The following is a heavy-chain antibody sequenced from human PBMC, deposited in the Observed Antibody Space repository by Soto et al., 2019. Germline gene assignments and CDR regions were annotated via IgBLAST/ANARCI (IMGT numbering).Heavy chain of an antibody. CDR2: VCPGGRT. V-gene: IGHV4-34*02. CDR3: ARGDYGQYDAYNWFDP. Sequence: QVRLQQWGAGLVRPSETLSLTCAVYGGSFNNYCWSWIRQPPGKGLEWMGEVCPGGRTNYSPTLKREVRIAVEGCTNQFSLSLTSVTVADTAVYYCARGDYGQYDAYNWFDPWGQVNLVIVAS. J-gene: IGHJ5*02. CDR1: GGSFNNYC. D-gene: IGHD3-10*01.